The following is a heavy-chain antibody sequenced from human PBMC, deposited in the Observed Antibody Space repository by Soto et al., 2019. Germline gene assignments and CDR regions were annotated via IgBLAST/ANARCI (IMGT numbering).Heavy chain of an antibody. Sequence: PSETLSLTCTVSGGSISSSSYYWGWIRQPPGKGLEWIGSIYYSGSTYYNPSLKSRVTISVDTSKNQFSLKLSSVTAADTAVYYCARLGSYCSSTSCYAYAFDIWGQGTMVTV. V-gene: IGHV4-39*01. CDR1: GGSISSSSYY. J-gene: IGHJ3*02. CDR3: ARLGSYCSSTSCYAYAFDI. CDR2: IYYSGST. D-gene: IGHD2-2*01.